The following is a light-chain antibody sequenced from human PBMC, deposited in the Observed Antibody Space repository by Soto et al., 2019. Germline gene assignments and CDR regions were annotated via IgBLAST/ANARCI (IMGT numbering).Light chain of an antibody. CDR3: ATWDDTLSGPNWV. Sequence: QAVVTQPPSASGTPGQRVTISCSGSSSNIGSNYVYWYQQLPGTAPKLLVYSDNERPSGVPDRFSGSKSGTSASLAISGLRPEDEGDYYCATWDDTLSGPNWVFGGGTKLTVL. CDR2: SDN. CDR1: SSNIGSNY. V-gene: IGLV1-47*02. J-gene: IGLJ3*02.